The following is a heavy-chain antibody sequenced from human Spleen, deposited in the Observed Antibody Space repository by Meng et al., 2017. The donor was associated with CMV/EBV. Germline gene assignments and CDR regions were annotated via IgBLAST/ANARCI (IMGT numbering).Heavy chain of an antibody. Sequence: GGSLRLSCAASGFNFNIYSMNWVRQAPGKGLEWVASIKQDGSEKYFVDSVKGRFTISRDNAKNSLYLQINSLRAEDTAVYYCARYRYSSSPFDYWGQGTLVTVSS. V-gene: IGHV3-7*01. J-gene: IGHJ4*02. D-gene: IGHD6-6*01. CDR2: IKQDGSEK. CDR1: GFNFNIYS. CDR3: ARYRYSSSPFDY.